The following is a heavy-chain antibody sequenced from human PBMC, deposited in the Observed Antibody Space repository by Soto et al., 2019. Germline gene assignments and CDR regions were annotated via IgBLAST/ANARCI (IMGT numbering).Heavy chain of an antibody. CDR2: ISSSGSKI. V-gene: IGHV3-48*03. J-gene: IGHJ6*02. CDR1: GLTFSSYE. CDR3: ARYDFWSGYHPNGMDV. D-gene: IGHD3-3*01. Sequence: GSLILSFAAAGLTFSSYEMNLVRQARGKGLEWVSYISSSGSKIYNADSVKGRFTISRDNAKNSLYLQMNSLRAEDTAVYYCARYDFWSGYHPNGMDVWGQGTTVTVS.